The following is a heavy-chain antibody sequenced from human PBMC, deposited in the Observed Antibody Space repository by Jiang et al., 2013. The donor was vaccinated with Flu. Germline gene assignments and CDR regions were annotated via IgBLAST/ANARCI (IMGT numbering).Heavy chain of an antibody. Sequence: GFTFSSYAMSWVRQAPGKGLEWVSAISGSGGSTYYADSVKGRFTISRDNSKNTLYLQMNSLRAEDTAVYYCATHDYVWGSYRYFHAWGQGTLVTVSS. CDR1: GFTFSSYA. D-gene: IGHD3-16*02. CDR3: ATHDYVWGSYRYFHA. V-gene: IGHV3-23*01. J-gene: IGHJ4*02. CDR2: ISGSGGST.